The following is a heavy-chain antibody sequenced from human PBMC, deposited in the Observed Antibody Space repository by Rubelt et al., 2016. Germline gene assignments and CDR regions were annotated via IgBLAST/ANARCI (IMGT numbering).Heavy chain of an antibody. V-gene: IGHV4-34*01. D-gene: IGHD5-18*01. CDR3: ASTGDDTTTRVDN. CDR1: GGSISSYY. Sequence: QLQLQESGPGLVKPSETLSLTCTVSGGSISSYYWSWIRQPPGKGLEWIGEINHSGTTNYNPSLKSRVTISVDTSKKYFSLRLNAVTAADTAVYYGASTGDDTTTRVDNWGEGTLVTVSS. CDR2: INHSGTT. J-gene: IGHJ4*02.